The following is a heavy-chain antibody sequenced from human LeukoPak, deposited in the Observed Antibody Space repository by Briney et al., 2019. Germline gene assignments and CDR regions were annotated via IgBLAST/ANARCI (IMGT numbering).Heavy chain of an antibody. CDR2: IRSKAYGGTT. V-gene: IGHV3-49*04. Sequence: HPGRSLRLSCTTSGFTFGDYALTWVRQAPGKGLEWIAFIRSKAYGGTTDYAASVKGRFTISKDDSKSTAYLQMNSLKTEDTAMYYCTRGLRQQLVYFDYWGQGTLVTVSS. CDR1: GFTFGDYA. CDR3: TRGLRQQLVYFDY. J-gene: IGHJ4*02. D-gene: IGHD6-13*01.